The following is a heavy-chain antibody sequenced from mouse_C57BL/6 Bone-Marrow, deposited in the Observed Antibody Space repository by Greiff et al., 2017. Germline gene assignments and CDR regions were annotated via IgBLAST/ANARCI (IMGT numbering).Heavy chain of an antibody. CDR3: ARALLLRRFAY. Sequence: VQLQQPGAELVRPGTSVKLSCKASGYTFTSYWMHWVKQRPGQGLEWIGVIDPSDSYTNYNQKFKGKATLTVDTSSSTAYMQLSSLTSEDSAVYYCARALLLRRFAYWGQGTLVTVSA. J-gene: IGHJ3*01. CDR1: GYTFTSYW. D-gene: IGHD2-4*01. V-gene: IGHV1-59*01. CDR2: IDPSDSYT.